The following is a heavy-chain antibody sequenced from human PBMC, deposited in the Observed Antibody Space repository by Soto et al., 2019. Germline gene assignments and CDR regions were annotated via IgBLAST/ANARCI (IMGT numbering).Heavy chain of an antibody. Sequence: YSVKVPCKASGGTFSSYAISWVRQAPGQGLEWMGGIIPIFGTANYAQKFQARVTITADESTSTAYMELSSLRSEDTAVYYCAGLGCSSTSCYSGAPLYYYGMDVWGQGTTVTVSS. CDR2: IIPIFGTA. J-gene: IGHJ6*02. CDR3: AGLGCSSTSCYSGAPLYYYGMDV. V-gene: IGHV1-69*13. CDR1: GGTFSSYA. D-gene: IGHD2-2*01.